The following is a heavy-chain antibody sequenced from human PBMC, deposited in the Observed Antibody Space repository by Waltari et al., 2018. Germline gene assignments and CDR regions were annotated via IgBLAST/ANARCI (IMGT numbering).Heavy chain of an antibody. CDR1: GFTFSSHG. V-gene: IGHV3-7*01. CDR3: ARDTGIAAAQTDAFDI. J-gene: IGHJ3*02. CDR2: IKTDGSEK. Sequence: EVQLVESGGGLVKPGGSLRLSCAASGFTFSSHGMSWVRQAPGKGLELVANIKTDGSEKYYGDAVKSRFTISRDNAKNSLYLQMNSLRAEDTAVYYCARDTGIAAAQTDAFDIWGQGTMVTVSS. D-gene: IGHD6-13*01.